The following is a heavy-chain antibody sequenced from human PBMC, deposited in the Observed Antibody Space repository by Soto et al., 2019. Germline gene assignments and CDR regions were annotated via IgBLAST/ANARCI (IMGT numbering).Heavy chain of an antibody. D-gene: IGHD5-18*01. CDR3: ARELGDVDTALQRGYFDL. CDR1: GGPISSYY. J-gene: IGHJ2*01. V-gene: IGHV4-59*01. Sequence: QVQLQESGPGLVKPSETLSLTCTVSGGPISSYYWSWIRQPPGKGLEWIGYIYYSGSTNYNPSLKSRVTISVDTSKNQFSLKLSSVTAADTAVYYCARELGDVDTALQRGYFDLWGRGTLVTVSS. CDR2: IYYSGST.